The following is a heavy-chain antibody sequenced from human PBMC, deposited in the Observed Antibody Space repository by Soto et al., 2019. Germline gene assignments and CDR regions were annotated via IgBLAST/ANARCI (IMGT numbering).Heavy chain of an antibody. Sequence: QVQLVESGGGVVQPGRSLRLSCAASGFTFSSYGMHWVRQAPGKGLEWVAVIWYDGSNKYYADSVKGRFTISRDNSKNTLYLQMNSLRAEDTAVYYCASLVAARRLTGYYIDAFDIWGQGTMVTVSS. V-gene: IGHV3-33*01. CDR1: GFTFSSYG. J-gene: IGHJ3*02. CDR2: IWYDGSNK. D-gene: IGHD3-9*01. CDR3: ASLVAARRLTGYYIDAFDI.